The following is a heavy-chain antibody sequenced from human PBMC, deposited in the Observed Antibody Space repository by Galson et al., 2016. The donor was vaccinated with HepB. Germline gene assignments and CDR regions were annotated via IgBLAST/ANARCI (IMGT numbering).Heavy chain of an antibody. CDR3: ASNPYYYDYMDV. CDR2: IIPIFGTA. J-gene: IGHJ6*03. Sequence: VKVSCKASGGTFNNYGISWVRQAPGQGLEWMGGIIPIFGTANYTQRFQGRVTITADESTSTVYMELSRLSSEDTAVYFCASNPYYYDYMDVWGKGTTVTVSS. CDR1: GGTFNNYG. V-gene: IGHV1-69*13.